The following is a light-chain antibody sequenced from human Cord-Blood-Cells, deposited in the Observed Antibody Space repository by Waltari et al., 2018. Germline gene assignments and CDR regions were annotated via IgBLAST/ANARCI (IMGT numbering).Light chain of an antibody. CDR1: SSDVGGYNY. J-gene: IGLJ2*01. V-gene: IGLV2-8*01. Sequence: QSALTQPPSASGSPGQYVPISCTGTSSDVGGYNYVSWYQQHPGKAPKLMIYEVSKRPSGVPDRFSGSKSGNTASLTVSGLQAEDEADYYCSSYAGSNNLVFGGGTKLTVL. CDR3: SSYAGSNNLV. CDR2: EVS.